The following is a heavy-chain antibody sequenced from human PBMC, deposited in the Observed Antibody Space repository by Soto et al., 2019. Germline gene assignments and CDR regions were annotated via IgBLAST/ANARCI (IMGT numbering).Heavy chain of an antibody. V-gene: IGHV4-4*07. Sequence: SETLSLTCTVSGGSVSSYYWSWIRQPAGKGLEWIGRIYTTGSTNYNPSLKSRVTMSVDTSKNQFSLKLSSVTAADTAVYYCVRDKTGARNWFDPWGQGTLVTVSS. CDR2: IYTTGST. D-gene: IGHD1-26*01. J-gene: IGHJ5*02. CDR1: GGSVSSYY. CDR3: VRDKTGARNWFDP.